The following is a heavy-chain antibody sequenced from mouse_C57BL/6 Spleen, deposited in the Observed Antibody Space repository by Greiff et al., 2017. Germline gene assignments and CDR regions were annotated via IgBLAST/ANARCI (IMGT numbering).Heavy chain of an antibody. J-gene: IGHJ2*01. CDR1: GYTFTDSE. V-gene: IGHV1-15*01. Sequence: VQLQQSGAELVRPWASVTLSCKASGYTFTDSEMHWVKQTPLHGLEWIGAIDPETGGTAYNQKFKGKAILTADKSSSTAYMELRSLTSEDSAVYYCTRDYYSFDYWGQGTTLTVSS. CDR3: TRDYYSFDY. CDR2: IDPETGGT. D-gene: IGHD1-1*01.